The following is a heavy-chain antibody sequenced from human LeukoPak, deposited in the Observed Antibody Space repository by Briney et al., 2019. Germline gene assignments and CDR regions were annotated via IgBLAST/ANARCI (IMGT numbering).Heavy chain of an antibody. CDR2: MIPNSGNT. CDR3: ARGPPDGSGWYYYYYYGMDV. D-gene: IGHD6-19*01. CDR1: GYTFTSYD. Sequence: GASVKVSCKASGYTFTSYDINWVRQATGQGLEWMGWMIPNSGNTGYAQKFQGRVTMIRNTSISTAYMELSSLRSEDTAVYYCARGPPDGSGWYYYYYYGMDVWGQGTTVTVSS. J-gene: IGHJ6*02. V-gene: IGHV1-8*01.